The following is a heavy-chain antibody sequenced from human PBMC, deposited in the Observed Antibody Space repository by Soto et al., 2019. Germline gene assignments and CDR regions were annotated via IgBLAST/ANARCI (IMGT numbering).Heavy chain of an antibody. Sequence: QVQLVESGGGVVQPGRSLRLSCAASGFTFSSYAMHWVRQAPGKGLEWVAVISYDGSNKYYADSVKGRFTISRDNSKNTLYLQMNSRRAEDTAVYYCAGDLVAADYWGQGTLVTVSS. CDR1: GFTFSSYA. J-gene: IGHJ4*02. V-gene: IGHV3-30-3*01. D-gene: IGHD5-12*01. CDR3: AGDLVAADY. CDR2: ISYDGSNK.